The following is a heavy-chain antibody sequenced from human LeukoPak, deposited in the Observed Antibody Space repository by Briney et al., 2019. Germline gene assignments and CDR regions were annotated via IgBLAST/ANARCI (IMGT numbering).Heavy chain of an antibody. D-gene: IGHD3-3*02. CDR1: GFTVSSTY. CDR3: ARDSSSFPNYFDY. J-gene: IGHJ4*02. V-gene: IGHV3-53*01. Sequence: GGSLRLSCAASGFTVSSTYMGWVRQAPGKGLEWVSLIYSDGTTFYADSVKGRFAISTDNSKNTLYLQMSSLRAEDTAVYYCARDSSSFPNYFDYWGKGTLITVSS. CDR2: IYSDGTT.